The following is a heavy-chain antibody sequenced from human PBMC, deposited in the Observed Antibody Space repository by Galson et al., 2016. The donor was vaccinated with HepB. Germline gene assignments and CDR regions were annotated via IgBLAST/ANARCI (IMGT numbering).Heavy chain of an antibody. CDR2: ITSGGST. Sequence: SLRLSCAASGFTLSTYAMTWVRQAPGRGLDWVSAITSGGSTHYAESVKGRFTISRDNSKNALYLQMNSLRAEDTAVYYCAKCEVDTVINMRGCANWFDPWGQGTLVTVSS. CDR3: AKCEVDTVINMRGCANWFDP. V-gene: IGHV3-23*01. CDR1: GFTLSTYA. J-gene: IGHJ5*02. D-gene: IGHD5-18*01.